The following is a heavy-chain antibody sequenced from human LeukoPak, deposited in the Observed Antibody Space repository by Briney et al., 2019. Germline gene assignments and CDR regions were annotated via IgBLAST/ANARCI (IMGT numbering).Heavy chain of an antibody. Sequence: ASVKVSCKASGYTFAIYGINWVRQAPGQGLEWMAWISPYDGDTNYAQNFEGRVTMTTETSTSTAYMELRSLRSDDTAIYYCARDYCTRGGACNREDLSDPWGKETLLTVS. D-gene: IGHD1-26*01. V-gene: IGHV1-18*01. J-gene: IGHJ5*02. CDR3: ARDYCTRGGACNREDLSDP. CDR1: GYTFAIYG. CDR2: ISPYDGDT.